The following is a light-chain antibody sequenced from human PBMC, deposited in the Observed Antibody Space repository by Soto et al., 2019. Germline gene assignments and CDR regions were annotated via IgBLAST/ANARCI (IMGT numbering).Light chain of an antibody. V-gene: IGKV3-15*01. CDR3: QQYNNWPPWT. J-gene: IGKJ1*01. CDR2: DAS. CDR1: QTVTSN. Sequence: IVLTQSPGALSSSPGVRATLSCRASQTVTSNYLAWYQQKPGQAPRLLIYDASTRATGIPARFSGSGSGTEFTLTISSLQSEDFAVYYCQQYNNWPPWTFGRGTKVDIK.